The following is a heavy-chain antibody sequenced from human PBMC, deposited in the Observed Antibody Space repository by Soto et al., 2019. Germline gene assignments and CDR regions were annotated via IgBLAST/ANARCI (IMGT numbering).Heavy chain of an antibody. J-gene: IGHJ6*02. D-gene: IGHD3-3*01. CDR2: ISSSGSTI. CDR1: GFTFSSYE. Sequence: QPGGSLRLSCAASGFTFSSYEMNWVRQAPGKGLEWVSYISSSGSTIYYADSVKGRFTISRDNAKNSLYLQMNSLRAEDTAVYYCARDRDYYDFWSGYYSPGTYGMDVWGQGTTVTVSS. V-gene: IGHV3-48*03. CDR3: ARDRDYYDFWSGYYSPGTYGMDV.